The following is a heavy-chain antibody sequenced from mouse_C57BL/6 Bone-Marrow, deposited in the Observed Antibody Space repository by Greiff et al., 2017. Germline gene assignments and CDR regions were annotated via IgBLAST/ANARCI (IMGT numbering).Heavy chain of an antibody. J-gene: IGHJ4*01. Sequence: EVNVVESGGGLVQPGESLKLSCESNEYEFPSHDMSWVRKTPEKRLELVAAINSEGGSTYYPATMERRFIISRDNTKKTLYLQMSSLRSEDTALYYCARHHRDYDEGYYAMDYWGQGTSVTVSS. CDR3: ARHHRDYDEGYYAMDY. V-gene: IGHV5-2*01. CDR2: INSEGGST. CDR1: EYEFPSHD. D-gene: IGHD2-4*01.